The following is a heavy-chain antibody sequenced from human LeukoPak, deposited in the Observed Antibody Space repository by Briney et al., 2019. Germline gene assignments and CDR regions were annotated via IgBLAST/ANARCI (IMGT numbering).Heavy chain of an antibody. V-gene: IGHV4-39*07. Sequence: PSETLSLTCTVSGGSISSSSYYWGWIRQPPGKGLEWIGSIYYSGSTYYNPSLKSRVTISVDTSKNQFSLKLSSVTAADTAVYYWARDRSGYCSGGSCYSGMFDYWGQGPLVTVSS. CDR1: GGSISSSSYY. J-gene: IGHJ4*02. CDR3: ARDRSGYCSGGSCYSGMFDY. CDR2: IYYSGST. D-gene: IGHD2-15*01.